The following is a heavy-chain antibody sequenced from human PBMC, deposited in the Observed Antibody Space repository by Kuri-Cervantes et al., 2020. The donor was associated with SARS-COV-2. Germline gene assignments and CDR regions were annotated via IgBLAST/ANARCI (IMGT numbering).Heavy chain of an antibody. D-gene: IGHD3-3*01. CDR2: INSDGSST. V-gene: IGHV3-74*01. J-gene: IGHJ6*02. CDR3: ASGGPYYDFWSGLTYYYYYGMDV. Sequence: GESLKISCAASGFTFSSYWMHWVRQAPGKGLVWVSRINSDGSSTSYADSVKGRFTISRGNAKNTLYLQMNSLRAEDTAVYYCASGGPYYDFWSGLTYYYYYGMDVWGQGTTVTVSS. CDR1: GFTFSSYW.